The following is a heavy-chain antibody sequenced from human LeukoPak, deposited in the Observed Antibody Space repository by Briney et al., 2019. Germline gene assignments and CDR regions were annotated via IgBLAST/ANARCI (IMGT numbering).Heavy chain of an antibody. D-gene: IGHD1-26*01. Sequence: GGSLRLSCAASGFTFSSYGMHWVRQAPGKGLEGVAVISYDSVYKYYGDSVKGRFTISKDNSKNTLYLQINSLRAEDMSVYYCAKDLSIVGASSFDYWGQGTLVTVSS. V-gene: IGHV3-30*18. CDR2: ISYDSVYK. J-gene: IGHJ4*02. CDR1: GFTFSSYG. CDR3: AKDLSIVGASSFDY.